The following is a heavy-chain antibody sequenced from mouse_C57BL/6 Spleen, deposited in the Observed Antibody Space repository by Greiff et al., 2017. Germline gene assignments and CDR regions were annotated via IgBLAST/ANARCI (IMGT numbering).Heavy chain of an antibody. J-gene: IGHJ4*01. CDR1: GYTFTSYG. CDR2: LYPRSGNT. CDR3: AQTAHATDAMDY. D-gene: IGHD3-2*02. Sequence: QVQLQQSGAELARPGASVKLSCKASGYTFTSYGIRWVKQRTGQGLEWIGELYPRSGNTYYNEKFKGKATLTADKSSSTAYMELRSLPSEYSAVKCCAQTAHATDAMDYWGQGTSVTVSS. V-gene: IGHV1-81*01.